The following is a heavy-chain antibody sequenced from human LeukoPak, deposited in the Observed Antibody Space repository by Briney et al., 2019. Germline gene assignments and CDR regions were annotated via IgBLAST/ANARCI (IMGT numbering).Heavy chain of an antibody. Sequence: LPGGSLRLSCAASGFTFSSYAMSWVRQAPGKGLEWVSAISGSGGSTYYADSVKGRFAISRDNSKNTLFLQMNSLRVGDTAVYYCAKRPDPSERYYLGASDYWGQGTLVTVSS. CDR1: GFTFSSYA. CDR3: AKRPDPSERYYLGASDY. D-gene: IGHD1-26*01. CDR2: ISGSGGST. V-gene: IGHV3-23*01. J-gene: IGHJ4*02.